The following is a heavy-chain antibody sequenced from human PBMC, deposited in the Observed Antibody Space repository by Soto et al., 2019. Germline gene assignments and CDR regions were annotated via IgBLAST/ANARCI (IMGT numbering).Heavy chain of an antibody. CDR3: ARDSSSSYYYFDY. J-gene: IGHJ4*02. CDR1: GFTFSWVG. CDR2: ISSGSNTI. V-gene: IGHV3-48*02. Sequence: EVQLVESGGGLLQPGGSLRLSCAASGFTFSWVGMNWVRQAPGKGLEWVSYISSGSNTINYAESVRGRFTISRDNAKNSLYLQMNSLRDDDTAVYYCARDSSSSYYYFDYWGQGTLVTVSS. D-gene: IGHD3-22*01.